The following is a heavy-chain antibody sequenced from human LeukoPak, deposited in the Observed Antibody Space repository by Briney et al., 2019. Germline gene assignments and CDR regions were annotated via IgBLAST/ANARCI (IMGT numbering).Heavy chain of an antibody. Sequence: GGSLSLSCAASGFTVSSNYMSWVRQAPGKGLEWVSVIYSGGSTYYADSVKGRFTISRDNSKNTLHLQMNSLRAEDTAVYYCAREGHYYGSGSYYNETYYFDYWGQGTLVTVSS. V-gene: IGHV3-66*01. CDR3: AREGHYYGSGSYYNETYYFDY. CDR2: IYSGGST. J-gene: IGHJ4*02. D-gene: IGHD3-10*01. CDR1: GFTVSSNY.